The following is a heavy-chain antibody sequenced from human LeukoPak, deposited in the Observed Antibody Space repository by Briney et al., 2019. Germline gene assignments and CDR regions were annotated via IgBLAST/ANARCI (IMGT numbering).Heavy chain of an antibody. D-gene: IGHD2-2*01. Sequence: GGSLRLSCAASGFTLSSYAMTWVRQAPGRGLEWVSSVDGGGGGTYYADPVKGRFTISRDNAKNSLYLQMNSLRAEDTAVYYCARRPSGVPAAQGGNYYYGMDVWGQGTTVTVSS. CDR3: ARRPSGVPAAQGGNYYYGMDV. CDR1: GFTLSSYA. J-gene: IGHJ6*02. V-gene: IGHV3-23*01. CDR2: VDGGGGGT.